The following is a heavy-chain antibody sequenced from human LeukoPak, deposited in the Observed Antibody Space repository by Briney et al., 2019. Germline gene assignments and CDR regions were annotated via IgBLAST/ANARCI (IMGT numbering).Heavy chain of an antibody. CDR1: GGSISSSSYY. D-gene: IGHD6-13*01. V-gene: IGHV4-39*01. CDR2: NYCSGRS. J-gene: IGHJ5*02. Sequence: SETLSLTCTASGGSISSSSYYWGWIRQPPGKGLEWIGSNYCSGRSYYDTSRKSRVTISVDTCKNQFSLKLSTMDAANRGVYYCARQKGIAAAGNGFDPWGQGTLVTVSS. CDR3: ARQKGIAAAGNGFDP.